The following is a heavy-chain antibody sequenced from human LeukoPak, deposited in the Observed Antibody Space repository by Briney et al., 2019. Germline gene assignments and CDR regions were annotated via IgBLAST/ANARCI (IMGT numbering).Heavy chain of an antibody. CDR1: GGFNNTVY. CDR2: IHSSGIP. J-gene: IGHJ4*02. V-gene: IGHV4-59*01. CDR3: VSLGLCVGGHCLDDF. Sequence: SETLSLTCTIYGGFNNTVYWAWIRQPPGQGLEWIGFIHSSGIPTYNPSLKSPVTISIETSKTQFSLKLNSVIAADTAVYFCVSLGLCVGGHCLDDFWGQGALVTVST. D-gene: IGHD2-21*02.